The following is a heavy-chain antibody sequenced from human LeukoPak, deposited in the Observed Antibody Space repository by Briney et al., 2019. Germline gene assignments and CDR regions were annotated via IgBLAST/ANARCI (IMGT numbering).Heavy chain of an antibody. CDR1: GPTATDNY. Sequence: GGSLTLSCAVSGPTATDNYMSWVRQAPGKGLEWDSVIYPDGSTYHADSVKGRFTISRDNSNNTLFLQMNSLRADDTAVYHCARTIPVDGDYDYWGEGTLVTV. J-gene: IGHJ4*02. V-gene: IGHV3-53*01. CDR2: IYPDGST. D-gene: IGHD4-17*01. CDR3: ARTIPVDGDYDY.